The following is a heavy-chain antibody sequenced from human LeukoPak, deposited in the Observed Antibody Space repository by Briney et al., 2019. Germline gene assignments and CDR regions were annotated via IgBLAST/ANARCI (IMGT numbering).Heavy chain of an antibody. D-gene: IGHD6-13*01. CDR3: ARDEEQQLVLDY. Sequence: GGSLRLSCAASEFTFSSYWMSWVRQAPGKGLEWVASIKQDGSEKYYVDSVKGRVTISRDNAKNSLYLQMNSLRAEDTAVYYCARDEEQQLVLDYWGQGTLVTVSS. V-gene: IGHV3-7*01. CDR1: EFTFSSYW. J-gene: IGHJ4*02. CDR2: IKQDGSEK.